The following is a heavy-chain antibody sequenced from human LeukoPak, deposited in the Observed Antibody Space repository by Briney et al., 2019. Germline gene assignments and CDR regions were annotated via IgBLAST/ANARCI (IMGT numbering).Heavy chain of an antibody. CDR1: GYSSTSYW. J-gene: IGHJ4*02. Sequence: GESLKISCKGSGYSSTSYWIGWVRQMPGKGLEWMGIIYPGDSDTRYSPSFQGQVTISADKSISTAYLQWSSLKASDTAMYYCARHRYSSGWYDYFDYWGQGTLVTVSS. V-gene: IGHV5-51*01. CDR2: IYPGDSDT. CDR3: ARHRYSSGWYDYFDY. D-gene: IGHD6-19*01.